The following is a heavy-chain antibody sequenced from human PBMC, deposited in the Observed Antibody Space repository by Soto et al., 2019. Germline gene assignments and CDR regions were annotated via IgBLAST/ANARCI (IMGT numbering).Heavy chain of an antibody. CDR3: ARAYYDSSGYPVGGMDV. Sequence: PGGSLRLSCGASGLSVSDNYMGWVRQAPGRGLEWVSVMYAGGDTHYADSVKGRFTISRDKSENTLYLQMNSLRDEDTGVYYCARAYYDSSGYPVGGMDVWGQGTMVTVSS. CDR1: GLSVSDNY. D-gene: IGHD3-22*01. V-gene: IGHV3-53*01. J-gene: IGHJ6*02. CDR2: MYAGGDT.